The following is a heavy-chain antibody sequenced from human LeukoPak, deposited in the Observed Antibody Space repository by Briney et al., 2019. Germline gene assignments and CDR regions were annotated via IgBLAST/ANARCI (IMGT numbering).Heavy chain of an antibody. CDR1: GYSFTSYW. CDR2: IYPGDSGT. J-gene: IGHJ4*02. V-gene: IGHV5-51*01. D-gene: IGHD2-15*01. Sequence: ESLKISCKGSGYSFTSYWIGWVRQMPGKGLEWMGIIYPGDSGTRYSPSFQGQVTISADKSISTAYLQWSSLKASDTAMYYCARLFMYCSGGSCYPDYWGQGTLVTVSS. CDR3: ARLFMYCSGGSCYPDY.